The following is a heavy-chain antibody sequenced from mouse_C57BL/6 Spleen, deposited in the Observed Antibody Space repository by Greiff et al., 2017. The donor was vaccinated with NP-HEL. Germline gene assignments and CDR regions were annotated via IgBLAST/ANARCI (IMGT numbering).Heavy chain of an antibody. CDR2: INPYNGDT. CDR3: ARSITTVVEGYAMDY. J-gene: IGHJ4*01. V-gene: IGHV1-20*01. CDR1: GYSFTGYF. D-gene: IGHD1-1*01. Sequence: EVQLQQSGPELVKPGDSVKISCKASGYSFTGYFMNWVMQSHGKSLEWIGRINPYNGDTFYNQKFKGKATLTVDKSSSTAHMELRSLTSEDSAVYYCARSITTVVEGYAMDYWGQGTSVTVSS.